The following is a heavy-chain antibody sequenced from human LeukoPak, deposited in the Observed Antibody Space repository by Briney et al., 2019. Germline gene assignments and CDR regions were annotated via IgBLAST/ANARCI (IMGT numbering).Heavy chain of an antibody. CDR3: ALEVLPAFDY. D-gene: IGHD2-2*01. CDR1: GFTFSSYS. J-gene: IGHJ4*02. V-gene: IGHV3-23*01. CDR2: ISGSGGST. Sequence: SGGSLRLSCAASGFTFSSYSMSWVRQAAGKGLEWVSGISGSGGSTFHADSVKGRFTISRDNSKNTLYLQMNSLRAEDTAVYYCALEVLPAFDYWGQGTLVTVSS.